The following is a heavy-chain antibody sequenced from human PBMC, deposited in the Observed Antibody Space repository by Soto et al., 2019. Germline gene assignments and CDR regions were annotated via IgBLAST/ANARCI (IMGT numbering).Heavy chain of an antibody. J-gene: IGHJ4*02. CDR3: VKDMYEGSSGGSLDY. CDR2: ISGTRNII. D-gene: IGHD2-15*01. Sequence: EVQLVESGGGWVQPGRSLRLSCAASGFTFYDFAMHWVRQAPGKVLEWGSRISGTRNIIDYAESVKGRIIISRDNAKNSLYLQMNSLRPEDTAFYYCVKDMYEGSSGGSLDYWGQGTLVTVS. V-gene: IGHV3-9*01. CDR1: GFTFYDFA.